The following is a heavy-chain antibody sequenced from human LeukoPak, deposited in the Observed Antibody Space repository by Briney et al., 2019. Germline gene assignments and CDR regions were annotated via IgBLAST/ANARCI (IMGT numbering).Heavy chain of an antibody. CDR2: IYTGGIT. CDR3: ARDRAPAGGGLDY. CDR1: GLTVSSNH. Sequence: GGSPRLSCAASGLTVSSNHMAWVRQAPGKGLEWVSVIYTGGITYYADSVQGRFTISRDSSKNTVYLQMNSLRVEDTALYYCARDRAPAGGGLDYWGQGTPVTVSP. J-gene: IGHJ4*02. D-gene: IGHD6-13*01. V-gene: IGHV3-53*01.